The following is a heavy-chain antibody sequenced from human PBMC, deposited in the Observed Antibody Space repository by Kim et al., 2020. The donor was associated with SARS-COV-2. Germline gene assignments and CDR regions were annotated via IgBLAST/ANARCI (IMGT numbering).Heavy chain of an antibody. J-gene: IGHJ4*02. V-gene: IGHV3-15*01. CDR3: TTGLQDYGDRDY. Sequence: AAPMKGRFNTSRDDAENTLYLQMNSLQTEDTAVYYCTTGLQDYGDRDYWGQGTLVTV. D-gene: IGHD4-17*01.